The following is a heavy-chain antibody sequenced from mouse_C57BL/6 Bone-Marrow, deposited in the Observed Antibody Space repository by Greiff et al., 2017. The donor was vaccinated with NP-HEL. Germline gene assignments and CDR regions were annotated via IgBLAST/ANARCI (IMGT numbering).Heavy chain of an antibody. CDR1: GYTFTDYY. CDR2: IYPGSGNT. J-gene: IGHJ2*01. D-gene: IGHD1-1*01. V-gene: IGHV1-76*01. Sequence: VKLQESGAELVRPGASVKLSCKASGYTFTDYYINWVKQRPGQGLEWIARIYPGSGNTYYNEKFKGKATLTAEKSSSTAYMQLSSLTSEDSAVYFCARNLYYYGSSYGEYWGQGTTLTVSS. CDR3: ARNLYYYGSSYGEY.